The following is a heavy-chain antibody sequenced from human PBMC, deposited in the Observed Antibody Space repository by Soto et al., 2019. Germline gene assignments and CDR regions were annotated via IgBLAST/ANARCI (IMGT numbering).Heavy chain of an antibody. Sequence: QVQLVESGGGVVQPGRSLRLSCAASGFTFGSNGMHWVRQAPGKGLEWVAVIWYDGSKKYCADSVKGRFTISRDNSKNTLYLQMNSLRAEDTAMYYCARYGPGKVIDYWGQGTLVTVSS. CDR2: IWYDGSKK. D-gene: IGHD3-10*01. CDR3: ARYGPGKVIDY. V-gene: IGHV3-33*01. CDR1: GFTFGSNG. J-gene: IGHJ4*02.